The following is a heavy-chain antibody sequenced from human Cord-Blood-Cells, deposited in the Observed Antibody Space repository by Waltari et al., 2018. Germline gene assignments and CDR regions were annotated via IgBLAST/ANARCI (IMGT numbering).Heavy chain of an antibody. J-gene: IGHJ5*02. Sequence: QVQLQESGPGLVKPSETLSLTCTVSGGSISSYYWSWIRQPPGKGLEWIGYIYYRGSTNYHPSLKSRVTISVDTSKNQFSLKLSSVTAADTAVYYCARGGIYCSGGSCYSWFDPWGQGTLVTVSS. CDR2: IYYRGST. CDR1: GGSISSYY. V-gene: IGHV4-59*01. CDR3: ARGGIYCSGGSCYSWFDP. D-gene: IGHD2-15*01.